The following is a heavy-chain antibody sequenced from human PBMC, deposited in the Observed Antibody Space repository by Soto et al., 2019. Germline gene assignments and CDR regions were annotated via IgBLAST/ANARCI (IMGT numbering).Heavy chain of an antibody. CDR3: ARVGMIVVVPAARGAFDI. J-gene: IGHJ3*02. Sequence: GGSLRLSCAASGFTVSSNYMSWVRQAPGKGLEWVSVIYSGGSTYYADSVKGRFTISRDNSKNTLYLQMNSLRAEDTAVYYWARVGMIVVVPAARGAFDIWGQGTMVTVSS. V-gene: IGHV3-66*01. CDR1: GFTVSSNY. D-gene: IGHD2-2*01. CDR2: IYSGGST.